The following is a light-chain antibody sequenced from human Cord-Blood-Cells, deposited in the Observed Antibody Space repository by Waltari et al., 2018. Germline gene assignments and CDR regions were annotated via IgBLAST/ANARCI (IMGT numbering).Light chain of an antibody. Sequence: DVQMTQSPSSVSASVGDRVTITCRPSQSISSYLNWYKQKPGKAPKLLIYAASSLQSGVPSRFSGSGSGTDFTLTISSLQPEDFATYYCQQSYSTPQTFGQGTKLEIK. CDR1: QSISSY. CDR2: AAS. V-gene: IGKV1-39*01. J-gene: IGKJ2*01. CDR3: QQSYSTPQT.